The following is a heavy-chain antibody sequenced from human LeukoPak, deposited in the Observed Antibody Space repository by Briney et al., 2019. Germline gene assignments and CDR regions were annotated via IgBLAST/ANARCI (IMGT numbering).Heavy chain of an antibody. D-gene: IGHD6-13*01. V-gene: IGHV3-74*01. Sequence: PGGSLRLSCAASGFTFSSYSMNWVRQAPGKGLVWVSRINPDGSTTTYADSVEGRFTISRDNARNTLYLQMNSLRVEDTAVYYCARVAGRIAAAGSSVYYFDYWGQGTLVTVSS. CDR1: GFTFSSYS. J-gene: IGHJ4*02. CDR2: INPDGSTT. CDR3: ARVAGRIAAAGSSVYYFDY.